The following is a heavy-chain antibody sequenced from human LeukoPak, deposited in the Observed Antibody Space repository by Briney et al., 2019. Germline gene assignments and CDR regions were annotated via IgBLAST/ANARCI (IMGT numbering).Heavy chain of an antibody. J-gene: IGHJ3*01. CDR3: LRSGGSDWPFSS. CDR2: ISTAGTTI. V-gene: IGHV3-74*03. CDR1: GHTFGIYW. D-gene: IGHD2-21*02. Sequence: GGSLRLSCAPSGHTFGIYWLHWVRQAPGKGLVWVSRISTAGTTITYAASVKGRFTISRDNAKNTLYLQMNRLRTEDTAVYYCLRSGGSDWPFSSWGQGTMVTVSS.